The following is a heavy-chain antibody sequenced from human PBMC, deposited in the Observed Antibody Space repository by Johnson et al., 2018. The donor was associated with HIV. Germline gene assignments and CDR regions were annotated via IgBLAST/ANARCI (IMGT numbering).Heavy chain of an antibody. D-gene: IGHD4-11*01. CDR2: IYSGGNT. V-gene: IGHV3-NL1*01. CDR1: GFTFSSYG. CDR3: ARETVTSGAFDI. J-gene: IGHJ3*02. Sequence: QVQLVESGGGVVQSGRSLRLSCAASGFTFSSYGMHWVRQAPGKGLEWVSVIYSGGNTYYADSMKGRFTISRDNSKNTLYLQMNSLRAGDTAVYYCARETVTSGAFDIWGQGTMVTVSS.